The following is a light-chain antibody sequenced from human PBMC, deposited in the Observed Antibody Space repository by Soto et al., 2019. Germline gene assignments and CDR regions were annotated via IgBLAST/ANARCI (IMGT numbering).Light chain of an antibody. CDR1: QSVSSSY. J-gene: IGKJ4*01. CDR3: QQYGSSPLT. Sequence: IVLTQSPGTLSLSPGERATLSCRASQSVSSSYLAWYQQKPGQAPRLLSYGASSRATGIPDRFSGSGSGTDFTLTISRLEPEDFAVYYCQQYGSSPLTFGGGTKLEIK. CDR2: GAS. V-gene: IGKV3-20*01.